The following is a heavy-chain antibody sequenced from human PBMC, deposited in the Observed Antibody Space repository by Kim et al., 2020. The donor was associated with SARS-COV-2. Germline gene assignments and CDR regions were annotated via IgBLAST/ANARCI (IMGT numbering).Heavy chain of an antibody. CDR2: VYSSGTT. CDR3: ARDGRVWVRFFEY. D-gene: IGHD1-26*01. J-gene: IGHJ4*02. Sequence: SETLSLTCTVSGGSMSSYYWSWIRQPAGKGLEWIGRVYSSGTTKYNPSLKSRVTMSIDTSKNQFSLKLSSVTAADTAVYFCARDGRVWVRFFEYWGQGTL. CDR1: GGSMSSYY. V-gene: IGHV4-4*07.